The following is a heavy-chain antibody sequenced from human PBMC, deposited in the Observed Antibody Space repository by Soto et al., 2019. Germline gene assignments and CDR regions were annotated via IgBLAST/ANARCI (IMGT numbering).Heavy chain of an antibody. CDR3: ASWRLYGSGSYYNNTHY. D-gene: IGHD3-10*01. CDR1: GGTFSSYA. V-gene: IGHV1-69*06. J-gene: IGHJ4*02. CDR2: IIPIFGTA. Sequence: GASVKVSCKASGGTFSSYAISWVRQAPGQRLEWMGGIIPIFGTANYAQKFQGRVTITADKSTSTAYMELSSLRSEDTAVYYCASWRLYGSGSYYNNTHYWGQGTLVTVSS.